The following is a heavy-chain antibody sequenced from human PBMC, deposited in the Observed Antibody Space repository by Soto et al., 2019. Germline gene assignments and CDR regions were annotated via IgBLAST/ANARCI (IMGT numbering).Heavy chain of an antibody. Sequence: GESLKISCKGSGYSFTSYWIGWVRQMPGKGLEWMGIIYLGDSDTRYSPSFQGQVTVSADKSISTAYLQWSSLKASDTAMYYCARQTYCSSTSCYTVDSWGQGTLVTVSS. V-gene: IGHV5-51*01. J-gene: IGHJ4*02. CDR1: GYSFTSYW. CDR2: IYLGDSDT. CDR3: ARQTYCSSTSCYTVDS. D-gene: IGHD2-2*02.